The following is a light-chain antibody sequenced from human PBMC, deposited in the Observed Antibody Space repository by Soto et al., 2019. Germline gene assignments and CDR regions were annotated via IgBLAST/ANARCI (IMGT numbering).Light chain of an antibody. CDR3: QQRSNWHPDT. J-gene: IGKJ2*01. V-gene: IGKV3D-11*01. Sequence: EIVLTQSPATLALSPGERATLSCRASQGVSSYLAWYQQKPGQAPRLLIYDASNRATGIPARFSGSGPGTDFTLTISSLETEDFAVYYCQQRSNWHPDTFGQGTKLEI. CDR1: QGVSSY. CDR2: DAS.